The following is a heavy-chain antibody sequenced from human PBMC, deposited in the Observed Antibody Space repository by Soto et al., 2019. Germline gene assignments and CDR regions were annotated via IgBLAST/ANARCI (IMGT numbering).Heavy chain of an antibody. CDR3: ARRGRASYCTSDCLQALDV. V-gene: IGHV1-3*01. CDR2: INPDNGDL. Sequence: QVQLVQSGAAVKEPGASVRLSCKTSGYLFTSFSLHWVRRAPGQGPEWMGWINPDNGDLKSSPKFQGRVTIERDTLATTDYLDLQRLNFEGTAVYYCARRGRASYCTSDCLQALDVLGRGTMVTVS. CDR1: GYLFTSFS. D-gene: IGHD2-8*01. J-gene: IGHJ3*01.